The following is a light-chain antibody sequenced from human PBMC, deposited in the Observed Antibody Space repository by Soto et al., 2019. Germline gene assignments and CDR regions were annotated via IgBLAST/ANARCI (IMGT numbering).Light chain of an antibody. V-gene: IGLV2-14*01. Sequence: QSVLTQPASVSGSPGQSISISCTGTSSDVGFYNYVSWYQQHPGKAPKLMISEVSNRPSGVSNRFSGSKSGNTASLTISGLQAEDEAHYYCSLYTSSSTLVFGGGTKLTVL. CDR3: SLYTSSSTLV. CDR2: EVS. CDR1: SSDVGFYNY. J-gene: IGLJ2*01.